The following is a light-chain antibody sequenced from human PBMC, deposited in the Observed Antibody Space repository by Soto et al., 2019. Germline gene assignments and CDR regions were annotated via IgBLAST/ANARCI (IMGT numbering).Light chain of an antibody. CDR2: EVS. J-gene: IGLJ1*01. CDR1: SSDVGLYDF. CDR3: NSYTRFSTYV. Sequence: QSALTQPASVSGSPGQSITISCTGASSDVGLYDFVSWYQHHPGKAPKLLIFEVSYRPSGVSSRFSGSKSGNTASLTISGLQAEDEADYYCNSYTRFSTYVLGTGTKLTVL. V-gene: IGLV2-14*01.